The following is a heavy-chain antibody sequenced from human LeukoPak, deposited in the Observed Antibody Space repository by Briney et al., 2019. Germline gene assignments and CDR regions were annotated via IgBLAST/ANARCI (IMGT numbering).Heavy chain of an antibody. CDR1: GFTFSSYA. D-gene: IGHD4-17*01. J-gene: IGHJ4*02. CDR2: ISYDGSNK. Sequence: GTSLRLSCAAYGFTFSSYAIHWVRQAPGKGLEWVAVISYDGSNKYYADSVKGRFTISRDNSKNTLYLQMNSLRAEDTVVYYCARDHYGDYGSFDYWGQGTLVTVSS. CDR3: ARDHYGDYGSFDY. V-gene: IGHV3-30*04.